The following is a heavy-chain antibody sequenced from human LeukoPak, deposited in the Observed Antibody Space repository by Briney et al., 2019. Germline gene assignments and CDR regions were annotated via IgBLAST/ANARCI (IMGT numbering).Heavy chain of an antibody. CDR1: GFIFSNYA. J-gene: IGHJ4*02. Sequence: GGSLRLSCAAPGFIFSNYAMSWVRQAPGKGLDWVSAVSSGGNSNYADSVTGRFTISRDNSKNTLYLQMNSLRAEDTAVYYCAKDRYSDNTGHHYENEYWGQGTLVTVSS. D-gene: IGHD3-22*01. CDR3: AKDRYSDNTGHHYENEY. V-gene: IGHV3-23*01. CDR2: VSSGGNS.